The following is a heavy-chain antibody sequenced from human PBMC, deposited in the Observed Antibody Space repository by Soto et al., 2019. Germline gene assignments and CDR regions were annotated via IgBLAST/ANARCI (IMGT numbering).Heavy chain of an antibody. CDR1: GFTVSRSS. V-gene: IGHV1-58*01. CDR2: IVAGSGKT. CDR3: AATLDWGSYDFGGYPS. D-gene: IGHD3-22*01. Sequence: GASVKVSCKGSGFTVSRSSVQWVRQARGQRLEWIGWIVAGSGKTDYAQNFQERVTITTDMSTSTAYMELSSLNSDDTDVYYCAATLDWGSYDFGGYPSWGQGTLVTVSS. J-gene: IGHJ4*02.